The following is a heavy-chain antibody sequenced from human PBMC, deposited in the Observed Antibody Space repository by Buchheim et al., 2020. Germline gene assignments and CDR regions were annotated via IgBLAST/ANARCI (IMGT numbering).Heavy chain of an antibody. CDR1: GGSISSSSYY. CDR3: ARHLQDHYYYYGMDV. Sequence: QLQLQESGPGLVKPSETLSLTCTVSGGSISSSSYYWGWIRQPPGKGLEWIGSIYYSGSTYYNPSLKSRVTISVDTSKNQFSLKLSSVTAADTAVYYCARHLQDHYYYYGMDVWGQGTT. J-gene: IGHJ6*02. V-gene: IGHV4-39*01. CDR2: IYYSGST. D-gene: IGHD2-15*01.